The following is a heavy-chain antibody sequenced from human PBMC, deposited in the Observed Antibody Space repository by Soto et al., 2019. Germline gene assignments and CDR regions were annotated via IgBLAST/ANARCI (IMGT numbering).Heavy chain of an antibody. V-gene: IGHV3-21*01. Sequence: GGSLRLSCAASGFTFSSYSMNWVRQAPGKGLEWVSSMSSSSSYIYYADSVKGRFTISRDNAKNSLYRQMNSLRAEDTAVYYCASGACVSSGGWSYDYYGMDVWGQGTTVTVSS. CDR1: GFTFSSYS. D-gene: IGHD2-15*01. CDR3: ASGACVSSGGWSYDYYGMDV. J-gene: IGHJ6*02. CDR2: MSSSSSYI.